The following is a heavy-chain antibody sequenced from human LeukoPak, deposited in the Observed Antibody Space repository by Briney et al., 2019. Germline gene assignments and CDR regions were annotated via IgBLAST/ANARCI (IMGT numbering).Heavy chain of an antibody. J-gene: IGHJ4*02. CDR3: ASGSSWPKFDY. Sequence: ASVKVSCKASGYSFTAYYMHWVRQAPGQGLEWMGGIIPIFGTSNYAQKFQGRVTITADESTSTAYMELSSLRSEDTAVYYCASGSSWPKFDYWGQGTLVTVSS. D-gene: IGHD6-13*01. V-gene: IGHV1-69*13. CDR2: IIPIFGTS. CDR1: GYSFTAYY.